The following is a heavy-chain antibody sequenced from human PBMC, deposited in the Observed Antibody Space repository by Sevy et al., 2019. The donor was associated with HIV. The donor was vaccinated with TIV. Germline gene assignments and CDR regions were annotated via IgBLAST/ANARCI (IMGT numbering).Heavy chain of an antibody. CDR2: IYYSGST. J-gene: IGHJ4*02. Sequence: SETLSLTCTVSGGSISSGDYYWSWIRQPPGKGLEWIGYIYYSGSTYYNPSLKSRVTISADTSKNQFSLKLSSVTAAYTAVYYCARERGYDFWSGYPSESYWGQGTLVTVSS. CDR3: ARERGYDFWSGYPSESY. D-gene: IGHD3-3*01. CDR1: GGSISSGDYY. V-gene: IGHV4-30-4*01.